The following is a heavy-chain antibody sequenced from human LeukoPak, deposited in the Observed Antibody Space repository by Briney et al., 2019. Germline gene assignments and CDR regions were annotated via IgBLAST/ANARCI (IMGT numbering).Heavy chain of an antibody. Sequence: ASVKVSCKASGYTFTSYDINWVRQATGQGLEWMGWINPNSGGTNYAQKFQGRVTMTRDTSISTAYMELSRLRSDDTAVYYCARGVGASWFDPWGQGTLVTVSS. CDR2: INPNSGGT. D-gene: IGHD1-26*01. CDR3: ARGVGASWFDP. V-gene: IGHV1-2*02. CDR1: GYTFTSYD. J-gene: IGHJ5*02.